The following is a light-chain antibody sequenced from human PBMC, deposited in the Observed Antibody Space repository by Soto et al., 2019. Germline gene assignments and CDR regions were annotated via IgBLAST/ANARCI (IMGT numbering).Light chain of an antibody. V-gene: IGLV2-8*01. CDR1: SSDVGSYNY. CDR3: SSYTTNITPVV. J-gene: IGLJ2*01. CDR2: EVS. Sequence: QSALTQPPSASGSPGQSVTISCTGTSSDVGSYNYVSWYQQHPGKAPKLMIYEVSKRPSGVPDRFSGSKSGNTASLTVSGLQAEDEADYYCSSYTTNITPVVFGGGTMVTVL.